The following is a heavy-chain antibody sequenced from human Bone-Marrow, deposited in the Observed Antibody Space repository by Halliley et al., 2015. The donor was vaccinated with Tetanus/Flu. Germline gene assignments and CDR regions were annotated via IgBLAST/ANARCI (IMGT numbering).Heavy chain of an antibody. D-gene: IGHD5-18*01. CDR3: ARPSLDTSPRSWFDP. Sequence: CAASGFTFSSYWMHWVRQAPGKGLLWVSHINGDGSSTTYADSVKGRFTISRDNAKSTLYLQMNSLRAEDTAVYYCARPSLDTSPRSWFDPWGQGTLVTVSS. CDR1: GFTFSSYW. J-gene: IGHJ5*02. V-gene: IGHV3-74*01. CDR2: INGDGSST.